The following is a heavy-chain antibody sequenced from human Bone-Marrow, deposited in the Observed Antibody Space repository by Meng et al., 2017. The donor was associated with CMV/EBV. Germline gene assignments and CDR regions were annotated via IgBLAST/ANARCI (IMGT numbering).Heavy chain of an antibody. CDR3: ARLRDCSSTSCYTGFDP. D-gene: IGHD2-2*02. CDR2: INHSGST. Sequence: SETLSLTCAVYGGSFSGYYWSWIRQPPGKGLEWIGEINHSGSTNYNPSLKSRVTISVDTSKNQFSLKLSSVTAADTAVYYCARLRDCSSTSCYTGFDPWGQGTLVTVSS. V-gene: IGHV4-34*01. J-gene: IGHJ5*02. CDR1: GGSFSGYY.